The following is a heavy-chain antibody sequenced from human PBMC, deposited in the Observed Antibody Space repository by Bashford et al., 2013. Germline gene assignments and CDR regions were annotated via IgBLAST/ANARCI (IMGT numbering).Heavy chain of an antibody. D-gene: IGHD2-8*02. CDR3: VTSNPDIVLDY. Sequence: VRQAPGKGLEWVAIIYYDGKKEYYADSVKGRFTISKDNSKNTLYLQMNSLKAEDTAVYFCVTSNPDIVLDYWGQGTVVTVSS. CDR2: IYYDGKKE. V-gene: IGHV3-33*01. J-gene: IGHJ4*02.